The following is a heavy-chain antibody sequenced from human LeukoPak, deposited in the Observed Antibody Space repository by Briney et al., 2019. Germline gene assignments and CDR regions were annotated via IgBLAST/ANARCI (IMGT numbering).Heavy chain of an antibody. Sequence: GGSLRLSCATSGFTLRSYWRHWVRQAAGTGLEWVASISSSSNYIYYVDSVKGRFTISRDNAKNSLYLQMNSLRAEDTAVYYCTRGGSYFDYWGQGTLVTVSS. CDR2: ISSSSNYI. CDR1: GFTLRSYW. D-gene: IGHD1-26*01. CDR3: TRGGSYFDY. J-gene: IGHJ4*02. V-gene: IGHV3-21*01.